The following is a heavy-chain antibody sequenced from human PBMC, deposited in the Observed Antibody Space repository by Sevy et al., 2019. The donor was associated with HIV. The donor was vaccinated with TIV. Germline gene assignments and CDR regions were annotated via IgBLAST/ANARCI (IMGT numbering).Heavy chain of an antibody. Sequence: ASVKVSCKASGGTFSSYAISWVRQAPGQGLEWMGRIIPIFGTANYAQKFQGRVTITADESTSTAYMELSSLRSEDTAVYYCARDRIVVVVAATRYYYYYMDVWGKGTTVTVSS. J-gene: IGHJ6*03. D-gene: IGHD2-15*01. V-gene: IGHV1-69*13. CDR3: ARDRIVVVVAATRYYYYYMDV. CDR1: GGTFSSYA. CDR2: IIPIFGTA.